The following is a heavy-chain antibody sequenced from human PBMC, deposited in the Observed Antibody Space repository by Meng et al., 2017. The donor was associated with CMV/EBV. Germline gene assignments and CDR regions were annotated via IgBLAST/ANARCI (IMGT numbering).Heavy chain of an antibody. J-gene: IGHJ1*01. CDR3: ARGDGNSPKGQH. CDR1: GGSVSSGSYY. Sequence: TGDGGSVSSGSYYWSWIRQPPGKGLEWIRYIYYSGSTNKNPTLKSRVTISVDTSKNQFSLKLSSVTAADTAVYYCARGDGNSPKGQHWGQGTLVTVSS. D-gene: IGHD4-23*01. CDR2: IYYSGST. V-gene: IGHV4-61*01.